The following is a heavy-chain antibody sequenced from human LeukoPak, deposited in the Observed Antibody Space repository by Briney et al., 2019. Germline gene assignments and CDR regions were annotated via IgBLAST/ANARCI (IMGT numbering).Heavy chain of an antibody. Sequence: PGGSLRLSCVASGITFSNYAVSWVRQAPGKGLEWVSAISGSGGSTYYADSVKGRFTVSRDKSKNTLYLQMYSLRAEDTAVYYCAKHAGHFDYWGQGTLVTVSS. CDR1: GITFSNYA. CDR3: AKHAGHFDY. J-gene: IGHJ4*02. D-gene: IGHD6-13*01. CDR2: ISGSGGST. V-gene: IGHV3-23*01.